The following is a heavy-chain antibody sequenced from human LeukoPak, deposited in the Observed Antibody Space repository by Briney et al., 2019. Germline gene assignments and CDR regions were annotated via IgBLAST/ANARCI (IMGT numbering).Heavy chain of an antibody. CDR2: MNPNSGNT. J-gene: IGHJ6*02. CDR1: GYTFTSYD. Sequence: ASVKVSCKASGYTFTSYDINWVRQATGQGLEWMGWMNPNSGNTGYAQKFQGRVTMTRNTSISTAYMELSSLRSEDTAVCYCAREAIRPYSGSYYSYYGMDVWAKGPRSPSP. D-gene: IGHD1-26*01. CDR3: AREAIRPYSGSYYSYYGMDV. V-gene: IGHV1-8*01.